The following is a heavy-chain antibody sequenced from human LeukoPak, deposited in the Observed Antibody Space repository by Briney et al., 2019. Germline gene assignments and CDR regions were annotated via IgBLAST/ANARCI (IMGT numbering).Heavy chain of an antibody. CDR1: GFTFSSYW. Sequence: GGSLRLSCAASGFTFSSYWMHWVRQAPGKGLVWVSRIKTDGSNTNYADSVKGRFTISRDNAKNTLYLQMSSLRAEDTAVYYCARGRALNDYWGQGTLVTVSS. V-gene: IGHV3-74*01. CDR2: IKTDGSNT. J-gene: IGHJ4*02. CDR3: ARGRALNDY.